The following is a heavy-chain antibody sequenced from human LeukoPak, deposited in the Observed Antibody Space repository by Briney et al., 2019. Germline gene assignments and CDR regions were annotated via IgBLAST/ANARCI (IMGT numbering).Heavy chain of an antibody. J-gene: IGHJ4*02. CDR2: INPIVGRT. CDR3: ARDYSYYYDSSGYGFDY. CDR1: GYTFTSYY. V-gene: IGHV1-46*01. D-gene: IGHD3-22*01. Sequence: GASVKVSCKASGYTFTSYYMHWVRQAPGHGLEWMGIINPIVGRTNYAQKFQGRVTITADKSTSTAYMELSSLRSEDTAVYYCARDYSYYYDSSGYGFDYWGQGTLVTVSS.